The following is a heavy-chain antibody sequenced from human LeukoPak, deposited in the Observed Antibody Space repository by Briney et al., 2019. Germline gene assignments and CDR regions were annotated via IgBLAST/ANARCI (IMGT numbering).Heavy chain of an antibody. CDR1: GFTFSSYA. D-gene: IGHD3-10*01. CDR2: FSSDGRST. Sequence: GGSLRLSCGASGFTFSSYAMHWVRQAPGKGLEWVAVFSSDGRSTYYAENVQGRFTISRDNSKNTLSLQMNSLRAEDTAVYYCAKSYYYHSGSFDYWGQGTLVTVSS. CDR3: AKSYYYHSGSFDY. V-gene: IGHV3-30*18. J-gene: IGHJ4*02.